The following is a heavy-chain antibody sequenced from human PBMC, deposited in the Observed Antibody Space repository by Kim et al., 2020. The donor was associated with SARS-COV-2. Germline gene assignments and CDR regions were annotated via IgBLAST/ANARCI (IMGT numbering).Heavy chain of an antibody. V-gene: IGHV3-15*01. D-gene: IGHD2-2*01. Sequence: KGRLTISRDESKNPLYLQMNSLKTEDTAVYYCTTGVGDIVVVPAAEDAFDIWGQGTMVTVSS. CDR3: TTGVGDIVVVPAAEDAFDI. J-gene: IGHJ3*02.